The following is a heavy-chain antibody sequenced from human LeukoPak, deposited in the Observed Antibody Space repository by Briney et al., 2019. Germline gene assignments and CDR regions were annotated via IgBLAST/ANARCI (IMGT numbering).Heavy chain of an antibody. D-gene: IGHD5-18*01. CDR2: ISGSGGHT. CDR3: AKDREDSAMISGVFDL. CDR1: GFTFSSSA. Sequence: PGGSLRLSCAASGFTFSSSAMSWVRQAPGKGLEWVSGISGSGGHTYNADSVEGRFTISRDNSKNTVSLQLSSLRVEDTAVYFRAKDREDSAMISGVFDLWGRGTLVTVSS. V-gene: IGHV3-23*01. J-gene: IGHJ2*01.